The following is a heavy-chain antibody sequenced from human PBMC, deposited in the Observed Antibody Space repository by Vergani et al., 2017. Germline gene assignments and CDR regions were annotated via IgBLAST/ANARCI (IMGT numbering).Heavy chain of an antibody. J-gene: IGHJ4*02. Sequence: EVQLLESGGGLVQPGGSLRLSCAASGFTFSSYAMSWVRQAPGKGLEWVSAISGSGGSTYYTDSVKGRFTISRDNSKNTLYLQMNSLRAEDTAVYYCARHRLDLLRFLGWGQGTLVTVSS. CDR1: GFTFSSYA. D-gene: IGHD3-3*01. V-gene: IGHV3-23*01. CDR3: ARHRLDLLRFLG. CDR2: ISGSGGST.